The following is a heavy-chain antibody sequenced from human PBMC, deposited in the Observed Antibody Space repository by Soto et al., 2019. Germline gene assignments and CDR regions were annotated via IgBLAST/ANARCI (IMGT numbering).Heavy chain of an antibody. V-gene: IGHV2-70*17. CDR1: GFSLTTSGVC. Sequence: ASGPPLVNPTQTLILTCTFSGFSLTTSGVCVSWIRQPPGKALEWLARIDWDDDKFYSSSLKTSLSISKDTTKNQVLLTMANIDPVDTATYYCARCVVPGGISDFHYLMAVWGTGTTVPGSS. CDR3: ARCVVPGGISDFHYLMAV. D-gene: IGHD2-15*01. CDR2: IDWDDDK. J-gene: IGHJ6*03.